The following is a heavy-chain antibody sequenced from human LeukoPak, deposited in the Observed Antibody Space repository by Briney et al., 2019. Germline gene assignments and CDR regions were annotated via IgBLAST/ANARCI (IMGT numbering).Heavy chain of an antibody. CDR1: RFTLDTFA. Sequence: GGCMRLSCAPSRFTLDTFAMTWVRPAPGKGREWVSEITGSGGSTYYADSVKGPFTTSRDNSTNTLYLQMNSPRATATDIYDGARELFVFDYWGEGTLVTVSS. J-gene: IGHJ4*02. V-gene: IGHV3-23*01. CDR3: ARELFVFDY. D-gene: IGHD3-10*01. CDR2: ITGSGGST.